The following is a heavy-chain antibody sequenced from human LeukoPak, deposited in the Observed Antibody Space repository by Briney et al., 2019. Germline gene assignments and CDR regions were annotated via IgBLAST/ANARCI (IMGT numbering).Heavy chain of an antibody. CDR1: GFTVSSNY. Sequence: GGSLRLSCAASGFTVSSNYMSWVRQAPGKGLEWVANIKQDGSEKYYVDSVKGRFTISRDNAKNSLYLQMNSLRAEDTAVYYCARSGYYGNHFDYWGQGTLVTVSS. V-gene: IGHV3-7*01. CDR2: IKQDGSEK. CDR3: ARSGYYGNHFDY. J-gene: IGHJ4*02. D-gene: IGHD3-22*01.